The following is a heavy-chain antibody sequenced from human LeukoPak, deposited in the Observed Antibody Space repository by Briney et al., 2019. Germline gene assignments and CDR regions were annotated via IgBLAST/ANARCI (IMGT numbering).Heavy chain of an antibody. CDR2: INPSGSST. J-gene: IGHJ6*03. CDR1: GYSFTSHY. CDR3: ARAAWNLYYYYYYMDV. Sequence: ASVKVSCKASGYSFTSHYMHWVRQAPGQGLEWLGLINPSGSSTLYAQKFQGRVTITADKSTSTAYMELSSLRSEDTAVYYCARAAWNLYYYYYYMDVWGKGTTVTVSS. D-gene: IGHD1-1*01. V-gene: IGHV1-46*01.